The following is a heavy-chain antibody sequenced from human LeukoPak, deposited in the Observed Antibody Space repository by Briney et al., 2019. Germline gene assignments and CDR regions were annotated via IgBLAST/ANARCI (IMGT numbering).Heavy chain of an antibody. D-gene: IGHD6-19*01. CDR2: INPNSGGT. Sequence: ASVKVSCKASGYTFTGYYMHWVRQAPGQGLEWMGWINPNSGGTNYAQKFQGRVTMTRDTSISTAYMELSRLRSDDTAVYYCASNPGLSLYSSGHGADAFDIWGQGTMVTVSS. CDR3: ASNPGLSLYSSGHGADAFDI. V-gene: IGHV1-2*02. J-gene: IGHJ3*02. CDR1: GYTFTGYY.